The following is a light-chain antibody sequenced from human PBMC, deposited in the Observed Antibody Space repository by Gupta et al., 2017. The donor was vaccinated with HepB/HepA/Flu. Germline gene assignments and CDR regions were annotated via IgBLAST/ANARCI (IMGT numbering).Light chain of an antibody. Sequence: QSALTQPASVSGSPGQSITISCTGTSRDVGIYNFVSWYQQHPGKAPKVIISEVSKRPSGVSNRFSGSKSGNTASLTISGLQAEDEADYYGCTYTNIATFVFGSGTKVTVL. CDR2: EVS. V-gene: IGLV2-23*02. CDR3: CTYTNIATFV. J-gene: IGLJ1*01. CDR1: SRDVGIYNF.